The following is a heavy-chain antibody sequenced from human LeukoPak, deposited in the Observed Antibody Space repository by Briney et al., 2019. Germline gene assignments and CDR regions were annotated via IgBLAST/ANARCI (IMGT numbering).Heavy chain of an antibody. J-gene: IGHJ4*02. V-gene: IGHV3-43*02. CDR3: ARSLPDYFDY. Sequence: AGGSLRLSCAASGXTFDDYAMHWVRQAPGKGLEWVSLISGDGGTTYSADSVKGRFTISRDNSKNSLYLQMNSLRTEDTALYYCARSLPDYFDYWGQGTLVTVSS. CDR2: ISGDGGTT. CDR1: GXTFDDYA.